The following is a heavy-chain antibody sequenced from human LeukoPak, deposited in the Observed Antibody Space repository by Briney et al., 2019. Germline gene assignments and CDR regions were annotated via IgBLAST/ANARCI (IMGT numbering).Heavy chain of an antibody. J-gene: IGHJ4*02. CDR2: INPNSGGT. D-gene: IGHD4-17*01. V-gene: IGHV1-2*02. Sequence: ASVKVSCKASGYTFTGYYMHWVRQAPGQGLEWMGWINPNSGGTNYAQKFQGRVTMTRDTSISTAYMELSRLGSDDTAVYYCARAFQATVIHFDYWGQGTLVTVSS. CDR3: ARAFQATVIHFDY. CDR1: GYTFTGYY.